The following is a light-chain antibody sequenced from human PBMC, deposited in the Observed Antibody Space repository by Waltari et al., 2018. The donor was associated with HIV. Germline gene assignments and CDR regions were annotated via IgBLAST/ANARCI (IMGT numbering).Light chain of an antibody. J-gene: IGLJ2*01. CDR2: EVS. V-gene: IGLV2-14*01. CDR1: SSDVGTYNY. Sequence: QSALTQPASVSGSPGQSITISCTGTSSDVGTYNYVSWYQQNPGKAPKLMVFEVSNRPSGVSNRFSGSKSGNTASLTISGLQAEDEADYYCTSYTSSGTLVFGGGTKLTVL. CDR3: TSYTSSGTLV.